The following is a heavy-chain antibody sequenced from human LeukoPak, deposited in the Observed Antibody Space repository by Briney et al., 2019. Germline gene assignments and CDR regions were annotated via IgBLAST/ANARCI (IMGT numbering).Heavy chain of an antibody. CDR3: AREDDSWGPNNLDL. CDR1: AFTFSDYS. Sequence: GGSLRLSCAASAFTFSDYSMNWVRQAPGKGLEWISYIDTSSSTMYYADSVMGRFTISRDNAKESLYLQMNSLRDEDTAVYYCAREDDSWGPNNLDLWGQGTMVTVS. V-gene: IGHV3-48*02. J-gene: IGHJ3*01. D-gene: IGHD7-27*01. CDR2: IDTSSSTM.